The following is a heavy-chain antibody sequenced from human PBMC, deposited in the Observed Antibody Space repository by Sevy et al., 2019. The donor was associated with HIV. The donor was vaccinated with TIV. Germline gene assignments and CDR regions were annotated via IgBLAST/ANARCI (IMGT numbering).Heavy chain of an antibody. V-gene: IGHV4-30-4*01. J-gene: IGHJ5*02. CDR1: GGSISSGDYY. D-gene: IGHD5-18*01. CDR3: ARAYSYGLWWFDP. CDR2: IYSSGST. Sequence: SETLSLTCTVSGGSISSGDYYWSWIRQPPGKGLEWIGYIYSSGSTYYNPSLKSRVTISVDTSKNQFSLKLSSVTAADTAVYYCARAYSYGLWWFDPWGQGTLVTVSS.